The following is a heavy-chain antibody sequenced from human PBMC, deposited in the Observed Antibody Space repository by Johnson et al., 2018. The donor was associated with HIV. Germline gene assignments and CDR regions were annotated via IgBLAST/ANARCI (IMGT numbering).Heavy chain of an antibody. Sequence: VQLVESGGDLVQPGRSLRLSCAASGFTFDDYAMHWVRQAPGKGLEWVSGISWNSGSIGHADSVKGRFTISRDNAKNSLHLQMSSLRAEDTALYYCAKGATRYKTDGSKHDGAFDVWGQGTMVTVSS. V-gene: IGHV3-9*01. CDR3: AKGATRYKTDGSKHDGAFDV. J-gene: IGHJ3*01. CDR2: ISWNSGSI. D-gene: IGHD1-26*01. CDR1: GFTFDDYA.